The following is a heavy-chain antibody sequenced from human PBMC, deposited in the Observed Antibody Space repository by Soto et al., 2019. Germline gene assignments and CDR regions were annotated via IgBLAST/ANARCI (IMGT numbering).Heavy chain of an antibody. CDR1: GFTFSGYT. D-gene: IGHD3-22*01. Sequence: QLVESGGGLVQPGGSLRLSCAASGFTFSGYTMHWVRQAPGKGLEWVSCIGSSNTATYYADSLKGRFTISRDNAKNSLYLQINSLRVEDTAVYYCARKGGYYPKGYLDYWGQGTLVTVSS. J-gene: IGHJ4*02. CDR2: IGSSNTAT. CDR3: ARKGGYYPKGYLDY. V-gene: IGHV3-48*01.